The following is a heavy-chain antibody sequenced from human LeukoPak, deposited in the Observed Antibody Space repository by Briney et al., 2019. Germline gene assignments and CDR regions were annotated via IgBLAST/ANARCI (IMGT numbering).Heavy chain of an antibody. CDR1: GFTVSANY. Sequence: GGPLRLSCPVSGFTVSANYMSWFRQAPGKGLEWVSLFYSGVTTYYADSVKGRFTISRDNHKITLYLQMNSLRAEDTAVYYCARDLYSGSYGAYYYYYMDVWGKGTTVTISS. J-gene: IGHJ6*03. D-gene: IGHD1-26*01. CDR2: FYSGVTT. CDR3: ARDLYSGSYGAYYYYYMDV. V-gene: IGHV3-53*01.